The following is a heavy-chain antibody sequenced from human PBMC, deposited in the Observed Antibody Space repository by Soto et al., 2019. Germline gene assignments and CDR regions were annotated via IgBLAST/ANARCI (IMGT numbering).Heavy chain of an antibody. Sequence: LRLSCSASGFTFSSYGIHWVRQAPGTGLEWVALISYDGTDKYYADSVKGRFTISRDNSKNTLYLQMSSLGPEDTAVYYCVKERYAQLLLEDYGMDVWGQGTTVTVSS. D-gene: IGHD5-18*01. J-gene: IGHJ6*02. CDR1: GFTFSSYG. CDR2: ISYDGTDK. V-gene: IGHV3-30*18. CDR3: VKERYAQLLLEDYGMDV.